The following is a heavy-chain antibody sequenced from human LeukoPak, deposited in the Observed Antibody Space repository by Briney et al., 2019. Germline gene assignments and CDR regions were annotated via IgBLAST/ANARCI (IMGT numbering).Heavy chain of an antibody. D-gene: IGHD3-22*01. CDR2: IYCSGST. Sequence: SETLSLTCTVSGGSISSGGYYWSWIRQHPGKGLEWIGYIYCSGSTYYNPSLKSRVTISVDTSKNQFSLKLSSVTAADTAVYYCARAVPPSYYYDSQTFDPWGQGTLVTVSS. J-gene: IGHJ5*02. V-gene: IGHV4-31*03. CDR1: GGSISSGGYY. CDR3: ARAVPPSYYYDSQTFDP.